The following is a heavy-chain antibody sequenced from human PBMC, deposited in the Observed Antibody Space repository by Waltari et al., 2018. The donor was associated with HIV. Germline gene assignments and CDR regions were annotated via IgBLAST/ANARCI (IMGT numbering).Heavy chain of an antibody. CDR2: ISAFSGNT. V-gene: IGHV1-18*01. CDR3: ARTTIFGVDTYYFDY. CDR1: GYTFSRYA. D-gene: IGHD3-3*01. J-gene: IGHJ4*02. Sequence: PGASVKVSCTASGYTFSRYAITWVRQAPGQGLKWLGWISAFSGNTKYAREVQGRATMTTDTSTNTAYMELESLTSDDTAIFYCARTTIFGVDTYYFDYWGQGTLVTVSS.